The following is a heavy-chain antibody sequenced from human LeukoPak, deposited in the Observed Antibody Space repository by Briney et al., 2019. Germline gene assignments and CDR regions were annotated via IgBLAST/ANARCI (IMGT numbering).Heavy chain of an antibody. CDR2: IIPIFGTA. CDR1: GGTFSSYA. Sequence: GASVKVSCKASGGTFSSYAISWVRQAPGQGLEWMGGIIPIFGTANYAQKFQGRVTITADESTSTAYMELSSLRSEDTAVYYCAVKPPGVGAYYYDSSGYYNDAFDIWGQGTMVTVSS. J-gene: IGHJ3*02. D-gene: IGHD3-22*01. V-gene: IGHV1-69*13. CDR3: AVKPPGVGAYYYDSSGYYNDAFDI.